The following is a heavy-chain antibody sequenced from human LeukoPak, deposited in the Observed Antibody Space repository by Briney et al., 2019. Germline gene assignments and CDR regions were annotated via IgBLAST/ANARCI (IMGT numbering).Heavy chain of an antibody. Sequence: GGSLRLSCAASGFTFSSYSMNWVRQAPGKGLEWVSSISSGISYIYYADSVKGRFTISRDNGKNSLYLQMNSLRAEDTAVYYCARDGPKYCSNGVCYAPVDPWGQGTLVTVSS. CDR3: ARDGPKYCSNGVCYAPVDP. CDR2: ISSGISYI. V-gene: IGHV3-21*01. J-gene: IGHJ5*02. D-gene: IGHD2-8*01. CDR1: GFTFSSYS.